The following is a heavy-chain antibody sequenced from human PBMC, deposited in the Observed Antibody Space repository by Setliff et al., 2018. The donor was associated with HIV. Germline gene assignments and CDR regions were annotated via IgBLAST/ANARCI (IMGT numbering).Heavy chain of an antibody. D-gene: IGHD2-21*01. V-gene: IGHV1-69*13. J-gene: IGHJ6*03. Sequence: SVKVSCKASGGTFSSYAISWVRQAPGQGLEWMGGIIPIFGTANYAQKFQGRVTITADESTSTAYMELSSLRSEDTAMYFCARAFPGFCSLIDCYRPGYYYYMDVWGTGTTVTVSS. CDR1: GGTFSSYA. CDR2: IIPIFGTA. CDR3: ARAFPGFCSLIDCYRPGYYYYMDV.